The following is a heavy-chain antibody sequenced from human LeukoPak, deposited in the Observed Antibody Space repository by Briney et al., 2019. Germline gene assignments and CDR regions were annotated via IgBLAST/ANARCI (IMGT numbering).Heavy chain of an antibody. Sequence: PGGSLRLSCAASGFTFSSYAMHWVRQAPGKGLEWVAVISYDGSNKYYADSVKGRFTISRDNSKNTLYLQMNSLRAEDTAVYYCASGDFWSGYSMDVWGKGTTVTDSS. D-gene: IGHD3-3*01. CDR1: GFTFSSYA. CDR3: ASGDFWSGYSMDV. J-gene: IGHJ6*04. CDR2: ISYDGSNK. V-gene: IGHV3-30-3*01.